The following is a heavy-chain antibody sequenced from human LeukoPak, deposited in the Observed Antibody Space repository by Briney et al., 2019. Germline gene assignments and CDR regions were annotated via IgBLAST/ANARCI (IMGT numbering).Heavy chain of an antibody. D-gene: IGHD2-15*01. J-gene: IGHJ4*02. V-gene: IGHV4-39*01. Sequence: SETLSLTCTVSGGSISGSSYYWGWSRQPPGEGLEWIGSISSSGSTYYNPSLKSRLTISVDTYKNQFSLKLSSVTAADTAVYYCARRMVAATPGHYWGQGTLVTISS. CDR3: ARRMVAATPGHY. CDR1: GGSISGSSYY. CDR2: ISSSGST.